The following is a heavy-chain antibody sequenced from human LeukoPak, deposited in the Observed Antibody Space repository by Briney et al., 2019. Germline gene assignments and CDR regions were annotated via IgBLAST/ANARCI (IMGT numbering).Heavy chain of an antibody. CDR1: GDSFTKYL. Sequence: GSLKISRKGSGDSFTKYLIRWVRQMAGKRLEWMGVIYPGESDTIYSPSFQGQVTISADKSIITAYLQWSSLKASDTAMYYCARRLMYYYGSSGYDAAFDIWGQGTMVTVSS. V-gene: IGHV5-51*01. CDR2: IYPGESDT. J-gene: IGHJ3*02. D-gene: IGHD3-22*01. CDR3: ARRLMYYYGSSGYDAAFDI.